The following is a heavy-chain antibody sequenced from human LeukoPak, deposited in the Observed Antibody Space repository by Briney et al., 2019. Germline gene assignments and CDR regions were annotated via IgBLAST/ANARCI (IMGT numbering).Heavy chain of an antibody. D-gene: IGHD3-10*01. CDR1: GYTLTELS. Sequence: GASVKVSCKVSGYTLTELSMHWVRQAPGQGLEWMGTINPSGGSTTYAQKFQGRVTMTRDTSTSTVYMELSSLRSEDTAVYYCALPRSKMVRGVTGAFSFDYWGQGTLVTVSS. J-gene: IGHJ4*02. CDR3: ALPRSKMVRGVTGAFSFDY. V-gene: IGHV1-46*01. CDR2: INPSGGST.